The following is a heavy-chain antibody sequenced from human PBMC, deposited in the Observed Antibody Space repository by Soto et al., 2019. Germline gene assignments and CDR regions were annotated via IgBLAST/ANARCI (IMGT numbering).Heavy chain of an antibody. V-gene: IGHV4-30-4*01. CDR1: GASINNNYYY. CDR2: VYYSGTT. J-gene: IGHJ2*01. Sequence: SETLSLTCTVSGASINNNYYYWSWIRQTPGKGLEWIGYVYYSGTTDYIPSLKSRLSMSIDKSQNQFNLKLNSVTAADTATYYCARMSYFYDKWYFDLWGRGNLVTVSS. D-gene: IGHD3-22*01. CDR3: ARMSYFYDKWYFDL.